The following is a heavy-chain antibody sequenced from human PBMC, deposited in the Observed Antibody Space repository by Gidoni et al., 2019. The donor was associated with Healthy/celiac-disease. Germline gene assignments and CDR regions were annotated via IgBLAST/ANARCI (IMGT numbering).Heavy chain of an antibody. CDR1: GFTFSSYG. J-gene: IGHJ4*02. D-gene: IGHD5-18*01. V-gene: IGHV3-30*02. CDR3: AKDRGYSYGYSDY. Sequence: QVQLVESGGGVVQPGGSLRLSCAASGFTFSSYGMHWVRQAPGKGLEWVAFIRYDGSNKYYADSVKGRFTISRDNSKNTLYLQMNSLRAEDTAVYYCAKDRGYSYGYSDYWGQGTLVTVSS. CDR2: IRYDGSNK.